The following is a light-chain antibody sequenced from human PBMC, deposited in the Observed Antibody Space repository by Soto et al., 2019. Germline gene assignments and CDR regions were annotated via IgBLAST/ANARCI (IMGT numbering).Light chain of an antibody. CDR3: QSYDSSLSGSV. Sequence: QSVLTQPPSVSGAPGQRVTISCTGSSSNVGAGYDVHWYQQLPGTAPKLLIYSDINRPSGVPDRFSGSRSGISASLAITGLQAEDEADYYCQSYDSSLSGSVFGGGTKLIVL. CDR1: SSNVGAGYD. J-gene: IGLJ3*02. CDR2: SDI. V-gene: IGLV1-40*01.